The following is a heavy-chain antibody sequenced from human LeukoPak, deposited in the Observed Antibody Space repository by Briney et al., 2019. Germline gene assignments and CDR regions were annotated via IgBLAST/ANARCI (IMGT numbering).Heavy chain of an antibody. CDR2: IIPIFGTA. CDR1: GGTFSSYA. D-gene: IGHD3-9*01. J-gene: IGHJ5*02. V-gene: IGHV1-69*13. Sequence: SVKVSCKASGGTFSSYAISWVRQAPGQGLEWMGGIIPIFGTANYAQKFQGRVTITADESTSTAYMELSSLRSEDTAVYYCATERYDSFTPSRGLHWYDPWGQGTLVTVSS. CDR3: ATERYDSFTPSRGLHWYDP.